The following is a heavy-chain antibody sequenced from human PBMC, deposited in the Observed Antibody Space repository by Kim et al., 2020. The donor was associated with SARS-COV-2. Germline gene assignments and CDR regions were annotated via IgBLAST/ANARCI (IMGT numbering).Heavy chain of an antibody. J-gene: IGHJ3*02. V-gene: IGHV4-59*08. Sequence: SETLSLTCTVSGGSISSYYWSWIRQPPGKGLEWIGYIYYSGSTNYNPSLKSRVTISVDTSKNQFSLKLSSVTAADTAVYYCARRGVDYYDSSGYYSHAFDIWGQGTMVTVSS. CDR1: GGSISSYY. D-gene: IGHD3-22*01. CDR2: IYYSGST. CDR3: ARRGVDYYDSSGYYSHAFDI.